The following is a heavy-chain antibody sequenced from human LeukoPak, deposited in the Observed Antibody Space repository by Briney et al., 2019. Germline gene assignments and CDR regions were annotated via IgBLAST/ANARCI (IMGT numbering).Heavy chain of an antibody. J-gene: IGHJ6*03. CDR1: GYTFTTYY. D-gene: IGHD2-21*02. V-gene: IGHV1-46*01. CDR3: ARGLESVTAMEPNYYYYYYMDV. CDR2: INPSGGST. Sequence: GASVKVSCKASGYTFTTYYMHWVRQAPGQGLEWMGIINPSGGSTSYAQKFQGRVTITRNTSISTAYMELSSLRSEDTAVYYCARGLESVTAMEPNYYYYYYMDVWGKGTTVTVSS.